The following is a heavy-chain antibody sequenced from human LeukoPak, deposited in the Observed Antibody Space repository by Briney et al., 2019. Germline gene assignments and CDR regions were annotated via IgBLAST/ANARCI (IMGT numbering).Heavy chain of an antibody. V-gene: IGHV3-48*01. D-gene: IGHD6-13*01. Sequence: PGGSLRLSCAASGFTFSTYSMNWVRQAPGKGLEWVSYITSSSSTIYYADSMKGRFTISRDNAKNSLYLQMNSLRAEDTAVYYCAKVAAAGMFRYYFDYWGQGTLVTVSS. J-gene: IGHJ4*02. CDR2: ITSSSSTI. CDR3: AKVAAAGMFRYYFDY. CDR1: GFTFSTYS.